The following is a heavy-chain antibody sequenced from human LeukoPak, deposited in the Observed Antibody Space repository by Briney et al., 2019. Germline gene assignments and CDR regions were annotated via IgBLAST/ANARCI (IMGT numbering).Heavy chain of an antibody. Sequence: ASVKVSCKASGYTFTSYGISWVRQAPGQGLEWMGWISAYNGNTNYAQKLQGRVTMTTDTSTSTAYMELRSLRSEDTAVYYCARDYPRGYSFEDWFDPWGQGTLVTVSS. CDR3: ARDYPRGYSFEDWFDP. CDR1: GYTFTSYG. CDR2: ISAYNGNT. V-gene: IGHV1-18*01. J-gene: IGHJ5*02. D-gene: IGHD5-18*01.